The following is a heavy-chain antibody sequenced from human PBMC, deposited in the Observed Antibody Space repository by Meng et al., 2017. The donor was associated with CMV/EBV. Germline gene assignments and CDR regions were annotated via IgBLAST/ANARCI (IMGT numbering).Heavy chain of an antibody. Sequence: APGFPFSSHAMHWVRQAPGKGLEWVAVISYDGYSKYYADSVKGRFTISRDKSKNTLYLQMNSLRAEDTAVYYCARDRCSSIICHVDYWGQGTLVTVSS. J-gene: IGHJ4*02. CDR3: ARDRCSSIICHVDY. D-gene: IGHD2-2*01. CDR2: ISYDGYSK. V-gene: IGHV3-30*04. CDR1: GFPFSSHA.